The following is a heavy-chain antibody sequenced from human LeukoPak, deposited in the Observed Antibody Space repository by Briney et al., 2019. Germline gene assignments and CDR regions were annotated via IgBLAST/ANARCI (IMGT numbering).Heavy chain of an antibody. V-gene: IGHV1-46*01. CDR1: GYTFADYY. J-gene: IGHJ5*02. CDR3: ARDPFVVVTATNNWFDP. CDR2: INPSGGST. D-gene: IGHD2-21*02. Sequence: ASVKVSCKASGYTFADYYMHWVRQAPGQGLEWMGIINPSGGSTSYAQKFQGRVTMTRDTSTSTVYMELSSLRSEDTAVYYCARDPFVVVTATNNWFDPWGQGTLVTVSS.